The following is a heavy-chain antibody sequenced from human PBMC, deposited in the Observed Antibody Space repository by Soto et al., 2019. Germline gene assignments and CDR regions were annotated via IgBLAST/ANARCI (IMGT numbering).Heavy chain of an antibody. CDR2: ISGSGGST. Sequence: EVPLLESGGGLVQPGGSLRLSCAASGFTFSSYAMRWVRQAPVKGLEWVSAISGSGGSTYYADSVKGRFTISRDNSKNTLYLQMHSLRAEDTAVYYCARRGSGSYYDSWGQGTLVTVSS. CDR1: GFTFSSYA. CDR3: ARRGSGSYYDS. J-gene: IGHJ4*02. D-gene: IGHD1-26*01. V-gene: IGHV3-23*01.